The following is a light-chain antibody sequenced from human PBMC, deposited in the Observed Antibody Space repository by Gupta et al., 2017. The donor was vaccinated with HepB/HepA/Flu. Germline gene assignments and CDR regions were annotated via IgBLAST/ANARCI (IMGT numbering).Light chain of an antibody. V-gene: IGLV7-43*01. Sequence: QTVVTQAASVTVSPGGTVTLTCASNTGTVSSAYYANWFQQKPGQAPRALIFGKNNRHSWTPARFSGSRLGGKAALTVSGVQPEDEADYHCLVYYGGAWFFGGGTKLTVL. CDR1: TGTVSSAYY. CDR3: LVYYGGAWF. CDR2: GKN. J-gene: IGLJ2*01.